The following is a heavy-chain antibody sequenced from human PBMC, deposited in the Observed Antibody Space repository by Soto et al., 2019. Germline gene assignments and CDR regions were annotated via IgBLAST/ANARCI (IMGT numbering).Heavy chain of an antibody. V-gene: IGHV3-72*01. CDR3: AMLGGWSGGSNDMDV. CDR2: IRRQANSYTT. Sequence: EVQLVESGGGLVQPGGSLRLSCAASGLIFSDYHMDWVRQAPGKGLEWVGRIRRQANSYTTEYAASVKGRVTISRVDSKNSLYLQMNSLKTEDTAVYYCAMLGGWSGGSNDMDVWGQGTTVTVSS. J-gene: IGHJ6*02. CDR1: GLIFSDYH. D-gene: IGHD6-19*01.